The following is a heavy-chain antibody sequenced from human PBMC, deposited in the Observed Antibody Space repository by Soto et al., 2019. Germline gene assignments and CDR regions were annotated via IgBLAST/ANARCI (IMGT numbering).Heavy chain of an antibody. CDR3: AKSGAYSNGWYNFDY. CDR1: GFTFSSYA. V-gene: IGHV3-23*01. CDR2: ISGSGGST. Sequence: PGGSLRLSCAASGFTFSSYAMSWVRQAPGKGLEWVSAISGSGGSTYYADSVKGRFTISRENSKNTLYLQMNSLRAEDTAVYYCAKSGAYSNGWYNFDYGGQGTLVTVSS. D-gene: IGHD6-19*01. J-gene: IGHJ4*02.